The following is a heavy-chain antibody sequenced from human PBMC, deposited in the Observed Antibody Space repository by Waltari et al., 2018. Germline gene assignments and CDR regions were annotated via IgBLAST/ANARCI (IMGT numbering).Heavy chain of an antibody. J-gene: IGHJ5*02. V-gene: IGHV3-30*18. CDR3: AKAGGIYNYPLDP. Sequence: QVEESGGGVVQPGGSLRLSCVASGYPFNNYGMHWVRQAPGKGREWLAVSSSDGSGKYYADSVKGRFTMSRDNSKNMVYLQMNSLRPEDTAVYYCAKAGGIYNYPLDPWGQGTLVTVSS. CDR1: GYPFNNYG. D-gene: IGHD1-26*01. CDR2: SSSDGSGK.